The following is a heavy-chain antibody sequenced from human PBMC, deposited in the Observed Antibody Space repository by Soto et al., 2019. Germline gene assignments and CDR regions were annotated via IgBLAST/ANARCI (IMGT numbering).Heavy chain of an antibody. Sequence: SETLSLTCAVSGGSISSGGYSWSWIRQPPGKGLEWIGVINHSGSTYHNCSLKGRVTMSVDASRNQFSLKLTSMTAADTAVYYCARLGGYVSVGYYYLWDSWGQGTLVTVSS. J-gene: IGHJ4*02. V-gene: IGHV4-30-2*03. CDR1: GGSISSGGYS. CDR2: INHSGST. D-gene: IGHD3-22*01. CDR3: ARLGGYVSVGYYYLWDS.